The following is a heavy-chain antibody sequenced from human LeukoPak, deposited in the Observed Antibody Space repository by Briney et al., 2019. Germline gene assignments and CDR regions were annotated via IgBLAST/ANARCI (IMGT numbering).Heavy chain of an antibody. Sequence: PSETLSLTCAVSGYYISSGYYWGWIRQPPGKGLEWIASIYHSGSTYYNPSLKSRVTISVDTSKNQFSLKLSSVTAADTAVYYCARDPGTTVDHWGQGTLVTVSS. D-gene: IGHD4-17*01. J-gene: IGHJ4*02. V-gene: IGHV4-38-2*02. CDR1: GYYISSGYY. CDR3: ARDPGTTVDH. CDR2: IYHSGST.